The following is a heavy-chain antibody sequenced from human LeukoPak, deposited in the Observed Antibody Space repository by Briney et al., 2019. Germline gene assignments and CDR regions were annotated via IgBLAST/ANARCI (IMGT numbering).Heavy chain of an antibody. Sequence: GGSLRLSCAASGFTFSSYGMHWVRQAPGKGLEWVAVISYDGSNKYYADSVKGRFTISRDNSKNTLYLQMNSLRAEDTAMYYCAKEEGVMAIAGSPSGYWGQGTLGTVSS. CDR3: AKEEGVMAIAGSPSGY. V-gene: IGHV3-30*18. J-gene: IGHJ4*02. D-gene: IGHD2-21*01. CDR2: ISYDGSNK. CDR1: GFTFSSYG.